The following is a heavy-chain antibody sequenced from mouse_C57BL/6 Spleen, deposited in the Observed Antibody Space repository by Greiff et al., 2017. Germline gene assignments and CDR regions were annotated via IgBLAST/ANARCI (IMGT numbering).Heavy chain of an antibody. V-gene: IGHV1-64*01. Sequence: QVQLQQPGAELVKPGASVKLSCKASGYTFTSYWMRWVKQGPGQGLEWIGMIHPNSGSTNYNEKFKSKTRLTVDKSSSTAYMQLSSLTSEASAVYYCARDYYGSSSYFDYWGQGTTLTVSS. CDR1: GYTFTSYW. CDR2: IHPNSGST. CDR3: ARDYYGSSSYFDY. J-gene: IGHJ2*01. D-gene: IGHD1-1*01.